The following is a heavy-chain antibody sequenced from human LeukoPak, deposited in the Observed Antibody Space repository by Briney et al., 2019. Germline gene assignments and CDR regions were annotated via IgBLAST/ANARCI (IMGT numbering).Heavy chain of an antibody. J-gene: IGHJ4*02. Sequence: SQTLSLTCTVSGGPISSGNYYWSWIRQPAGKGLEWIGRIYTSGSSNYNPSLKSRVTISVDTSKNQFSLKLTSVTAADTAVYYCARPAGPGYYYYFDYWGQGTLVTVSS. V-gene: IGHV4-61*02. CDR1: GGPISSGNYY. CDR2: IYTSGSS. D-gene: IGHD3-22*01. CDR3: ARPAGPGYYYYFDY.